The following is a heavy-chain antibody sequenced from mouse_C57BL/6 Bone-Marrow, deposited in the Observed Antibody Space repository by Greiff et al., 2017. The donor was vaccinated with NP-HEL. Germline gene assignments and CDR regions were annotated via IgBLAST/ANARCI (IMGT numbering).Heavy chain of an antibody. CDR3: ARLYDYDGGAWFAY. J-gene: IGHJ3*01. D-gene: IGHD2-4*01. CDR2: INSDGGST. V-gene: IGHV5-2*01. CDR1: EYEFPSHD. Sequence: EVQRVESGGGLVQPGESLKLSCESNEYEFPSHDMSWVRKTPEKRLELVAAINSDGGSTYYPDTMERRFIISRDNTKKTLYLQMSSLRSEDTALYYCARLYDYDGGAWFAYWGQGTLVTVSA.